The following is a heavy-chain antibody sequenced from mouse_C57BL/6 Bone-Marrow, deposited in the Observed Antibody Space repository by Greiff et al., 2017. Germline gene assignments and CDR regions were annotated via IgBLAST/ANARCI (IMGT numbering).Heavy chain of an antibody. V-gene: IGHV14-1*01. J-gene: IGHJ1*03. CDR2: IDPEDGDT. CDR1: GFNIKDYY. Sequence: EVKVEESGAELVRPGASVKLSCTASGFNIKDYYMHWVKQRPEQGLEWIGRIDPEDGDTEYAPKFQGKATMTADTSSNTAYLQLSSLTSEDTAVYYCTRITTVVPSYFDVWGTGTTVTVSS. CDR3: TRITTVVPSYFDV. D-gene: IGHD1-1*01.